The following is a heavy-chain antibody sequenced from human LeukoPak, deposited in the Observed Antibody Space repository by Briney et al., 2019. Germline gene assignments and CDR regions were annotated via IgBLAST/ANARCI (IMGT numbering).Heavy chain of an antibody. CDR3: ASDSYSSGWGGPRWLDL. Sequence: ASVKVSCKASGYTFTSYGISWVRQAPGQRLEWMGWISAYNGNTNYAQKLQGRVTMTTDTSTSTAYMELRSLRSDDTAVYYCASDSYSSGWGGPRWLDLGGEGTLVTVSS. CDR1: GYTFTSYG. J-gene: IGHJ5*02. CDR2: ISAYNGNT. D-gene: IGHD6-19*01. V-gene: IGHV1-18*01.